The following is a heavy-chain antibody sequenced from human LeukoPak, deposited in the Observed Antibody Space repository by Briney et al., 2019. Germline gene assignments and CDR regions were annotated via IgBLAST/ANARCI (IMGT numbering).Heavy chain of an antibody. Sequence: GGSLRLSCAASGFTFSNAWMSWVRQALGKGLEWVGRIKSKTDGGTTDYAAPVKGRFTISRDDSKNTLYLQMNSLKTEDTAVYYCTTDRKYYYDSSGYLVVDYWGQGTLVTVSS. CDR2: IKSKTDGGTT. V-gene: IGHV3-15*01. J-gene: IGHJ4*02. D-gene: IGHD3-22*01. CDR1: GFTFSNAW. CDR3: TTDRKYYYDSSGYLVVDY.